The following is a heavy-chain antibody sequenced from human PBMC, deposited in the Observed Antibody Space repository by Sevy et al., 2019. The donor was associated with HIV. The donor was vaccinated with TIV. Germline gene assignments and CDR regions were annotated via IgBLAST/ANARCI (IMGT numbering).Heavy chain of an antibody. Sequence: GGSLRLSCTASGFTLSNLLMHWVRQAPGQGLVWVARITPAGTNTIYADSVKGRFTISRDIAKNTMYLQMNSLGAEDTAVYYCVRILSESKTPDYWGQGTLVTVSS. V-gene: IGHV3-74*01. CDR3: VRILSESKTPDY. J-gene: IGHJ4*02. CDR1: GFTLSNLL. CDR2: ITPAGTNT.